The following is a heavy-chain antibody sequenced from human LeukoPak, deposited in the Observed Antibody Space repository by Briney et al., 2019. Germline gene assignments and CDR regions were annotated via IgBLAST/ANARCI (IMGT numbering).Heavy chain of an antibody. V-gene: IGHV3-72*01. CDR2: TRNKAKGHTT. D-gene: IGHD3-22*01. CDR3: TRVGYYDRNGDSIDALDI. CDR1: GLSFSDYY. Sequence: PGGSLRLFCEVSGLSFSDYYIDWVRQAPGRGLEWVGRTRNKAKGHTTEYAASLEGRFTILRDGSKNSVYLQMNSLKIEDTAVYYCTRVGYYDRNGDSIDALDIWGQGTWVTVSS. J-gene: IGHJ3*02.